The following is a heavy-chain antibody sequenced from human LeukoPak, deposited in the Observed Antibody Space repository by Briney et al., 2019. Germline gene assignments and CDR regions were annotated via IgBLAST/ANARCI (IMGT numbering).Heavy chain of an antibody. CDR1: GGSISRGKYY. V-gene: IGHV4-30-4*01. D-gene: IGHD2-21*01. CDR3: ARKHPDHWFDP. Sequence: SETLALTCAVSGGSISRGKYYWSWIRQPPGKGLEWVGYIFYTGSTNYSPSLKRRVSISVDTFQIPFSLKPSSVTAAATSVYYCARKHPDHWFDPWGQGTLVTVSS. CDR2: IFYTGST. J-gene: IGHJ5*02.